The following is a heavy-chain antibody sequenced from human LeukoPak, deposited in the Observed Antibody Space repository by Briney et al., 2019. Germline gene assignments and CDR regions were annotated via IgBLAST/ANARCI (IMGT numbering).Heavy chain of an antibody. D-gene: IGHD4-17*01. CDR2: INPTGTGT. Sequence: ASVKVSCKASGYTFINNWMHWVRQAPGQGLEWIGLINPTGTGTLYAQKFQGRVTMTRDMSTSTDYMGLSSLRSDDTAVYYCARDRGDYPIDYWGQGTLVTVSS. V-gene: IGHV1-46*01. J-gene: IGHJ4*02. CDR3: ARDRGDYPIDY. CDR1: GYTFINNW.